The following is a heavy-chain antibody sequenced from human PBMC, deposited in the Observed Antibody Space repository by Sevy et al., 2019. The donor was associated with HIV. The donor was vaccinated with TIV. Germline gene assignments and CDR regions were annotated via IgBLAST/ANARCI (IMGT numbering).Heavy chain of an antibody. J-gene: IGHJ5*02. V-gene: IGHV4-4*07. CDR3: AREGGASSAWFENWFGP. CDR2: IYSNGNS. CDR1: GGSITSYS. D-gene: IGHD6-19*01. Sequence: SETLSLTCTVSGGSITSYSWSWIRQTAGKGLEWLGRIYSNGNSNYNPSLKSRVTMSVDTSKNQFSLKLTSVNAADTAVYFCAREGGASSAWFENWFGPWGQGTLVTVSS.